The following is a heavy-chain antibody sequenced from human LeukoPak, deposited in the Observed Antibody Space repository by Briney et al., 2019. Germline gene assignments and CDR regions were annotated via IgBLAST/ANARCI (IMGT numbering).Heavy chain of an antibody. CDR1: GVYFSSSGCY. CDR3: ARLAPSLEWDSGSFPDY. Sequence: PSETLSLTCGVSGVYFSSSGCYWGWIRQPPGKGLEWIGSIFYTGNTYYNPSLKSRITISADTSKNQFSLELRFVTAADTAVYYSARLAPSLEWDSGSFPDYWGQGTLVTVSS. CDR2: IFYTGNT. J-gene: IGHJ4*02. D-gene: IGHD3-10*01. V-gene: IGHV4-39*01.